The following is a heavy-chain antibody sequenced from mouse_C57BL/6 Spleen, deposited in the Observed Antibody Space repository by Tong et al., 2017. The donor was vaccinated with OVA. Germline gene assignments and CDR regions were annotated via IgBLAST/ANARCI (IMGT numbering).Heavy chain of an antibody. V-gene: IGHV5-6*01. J-gene: IGHJ4*01. CDR2: ISSGGSYT. Sequence: EVQLQESGGDLVKPGGSLKLSCAASGFTFSSYGMSWVRQTPDKRLEWVATISSGGSYTYYPDSVKGRFTISRDNAKNNLYLQMSHLKSEDTAMYYCAREGYWGQGTSVTVSS. CDR3: AREGY. CDR1: GFTFSSYG.